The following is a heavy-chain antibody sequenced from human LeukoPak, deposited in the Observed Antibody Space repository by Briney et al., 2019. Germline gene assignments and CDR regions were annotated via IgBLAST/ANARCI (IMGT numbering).Heavy chain of an antibody. Sequence: SETLSLTCTVSGGSINSGTYYWGWIRQPAGKGLEWIGRIYTSGSTNYNPSLESRVTISVDTSKNQFFLKLSSWNAADPAVYYCARGEKGSSSGSINYWGQGTLVTVSS. CDR2: IYTSGST. CDR1: GGSINSGTYY. CDR3: ARGEKGSSSGSINY. D-gene: IGHD6-6*01. V-gene: IGHV4-61*02. J-gene: IGHJ4*02.